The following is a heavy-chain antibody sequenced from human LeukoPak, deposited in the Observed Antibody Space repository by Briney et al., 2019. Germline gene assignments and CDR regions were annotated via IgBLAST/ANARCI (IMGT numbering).Heavy chain of an antibody. V-gene: IGHV3-74*01. D-gene: IGHD2-2*01. J-gene: IGHJ5*02. CDR3: AREGCSSTSCYLNWFDP. CDR1: GFTFSNYM. CDR2: IKSDGITI. Sequence: PGGSLRLSCAASGFTFSNYMMHWVRQAPGKGLVWVSRIKSDGITITYADSVKGRFTISRDNAKNTLYLQMNSLRAEDTAVYYCAREGCSSTSCYLNWFDPWGQGTLVTVSS.